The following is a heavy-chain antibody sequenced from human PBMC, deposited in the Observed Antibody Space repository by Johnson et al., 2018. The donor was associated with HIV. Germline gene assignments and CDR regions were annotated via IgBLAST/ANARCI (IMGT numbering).Heavy chain of an antibody. Sequence: QVQLVESGGGVVQPGKSLRLSCAASGFTFSSSAMHWVRQAPGQGLQWVALISYDGSIKYFADSVKGRFTISRDNSKNTLHLQMNSLRPEDTAVYYCARNGGNGLVLRGDVFGIWGQETMVTISS. D-gene: IGHD2-8*01. V-gene: IGHV3-30-3*01. CDR1: GFTFSSSA. CDR3: ARNGGNGLVLRGDVFGI. CDR2: ISYDGSIK. J-gene: IGHJ3*02.